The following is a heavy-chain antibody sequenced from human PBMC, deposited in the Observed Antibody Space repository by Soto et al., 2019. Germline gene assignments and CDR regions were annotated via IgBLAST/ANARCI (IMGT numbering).Heavy chain of an antibody. Sequence: LSLTCTVSGGSISSYYWSWIRQPAGKGLEWIGRIFTSGSTNYNPSLKSRVTMSVDTSKSQFSLNLSSVTAADTAVYYCARACSSTNCYDVFDYWGQGTLVTVSS. D-gene: IGHD2-2*01. V-gene: IGHV4-4*07. CDR2: IFTSGST. J-gene: IGHJ4*02. CDR3: ARACSSTNCYDVFDY. CDR1: GGSISSYY.